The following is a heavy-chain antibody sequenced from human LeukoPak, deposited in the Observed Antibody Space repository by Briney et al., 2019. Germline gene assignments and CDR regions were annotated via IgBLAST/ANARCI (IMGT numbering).Heavy chain of an antibody. J-gene: IGHJ4*02. V-gene: IGHV3-30*02. CDR1: GFTFSSYG. CDR3: AKRRPYDFWSGYYEFDY. D-gene: IGHD3-3*01. Sequence: GGSLRLSCAASGFTFSSYGMHWVRQAPGKGLEWVAFIRYDGSNKYYADSVKGRFTISRDNSKNTLYLQMNSLRAEDTAVYYCAKRRPYDFWSGYYEFDYWGQGTLITVSS. CDR2: IRYDGSNK.